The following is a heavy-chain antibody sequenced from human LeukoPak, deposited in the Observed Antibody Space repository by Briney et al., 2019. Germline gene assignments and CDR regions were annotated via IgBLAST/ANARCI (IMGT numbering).Heavy chain of an antibody. J-gene: IGHJ5*02. CDR3: ARDNPPELEPLGFDP. Sequence: SETLSLTCTVSGGSISSYYWSWIRQPPGKGLEWIGYIYYSGSTNYNPSLKSRVTISVDTSKNQFSLKLSSVTAADTAVYYCARDNPPELEPLGFDPWGQGTLVTVSS. CDR1: GGSISSYY. CDR2: IYYSGST. V-gene: IGHV4-59*01. D-gene: IGHD1-1*01.